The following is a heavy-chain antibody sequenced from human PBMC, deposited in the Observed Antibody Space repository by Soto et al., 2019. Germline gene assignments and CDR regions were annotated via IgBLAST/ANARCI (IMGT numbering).Heavy chain of an antibody. Sequence: HVQLQESGPRLVKPSGTLSLTCGVSGDSFSSSNWWAWVRQSPGKGLEWTGDILHTGNTGYSPSLRSRITLSIETSKKEFYLTVRRVTATDTAVYYCARSARRVDGKSYFDYWGQGALVTVSS. CDR3: ARSARRVDGKSYFDY. V-gene: IGHV4-4*02. CDR1: GDSFSSSNW. CDR2: ILHTGNT. J-gene: IGHJ4*02.